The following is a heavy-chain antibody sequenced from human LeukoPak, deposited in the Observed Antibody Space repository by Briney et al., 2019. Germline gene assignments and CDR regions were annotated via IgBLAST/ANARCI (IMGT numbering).Heavy chain of an antibody. D-gene: IGHD6-6*01. J-gene: IGHJ5*02. V-gene: IGHV3-74*01. CDR1: GFTFDDYA. CDR2: INSDGSST. Sequence: GGSLRLSCAASGFTFDDYAMHWVRQAPGKGLVWVSRINSDGSSTSYADSVKGRFTISRDNAKNTLYLQMNSLRAEDTAVYYCARVRDRPSIAARWFDPWCQGTLVT. CDR3: ARVRDRPSIAARWFDP.